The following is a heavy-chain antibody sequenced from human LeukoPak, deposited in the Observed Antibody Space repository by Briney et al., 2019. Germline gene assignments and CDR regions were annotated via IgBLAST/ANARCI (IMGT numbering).Heavy chain of an antibody. J-gene: IGHJ3*02. D-gene: IGHD3-10*01. V-gene: IGHV4-39*07. CDR2: IYYSGST. CDR1: GGSISSSSYY. Sequence: PSETLSLTCTVSGGSISSSSYYWGWIRQPPGKGLEWIGGIYYSGSTYYNPSLKSRVTISEDTSKNQFSLKLSSVTAADTAVYYCTFNLGSGSYAFDIWGQGTMVTVSS. CDR3: TFNLGSGSYAFDI.